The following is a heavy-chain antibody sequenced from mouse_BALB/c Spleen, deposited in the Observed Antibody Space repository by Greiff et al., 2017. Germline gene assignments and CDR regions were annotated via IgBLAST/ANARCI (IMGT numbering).Heavy chain of an antibody. J-gene: IGHJ4*01. V-gene: IGHV2-6-7*01. D-gene: IGHD2-10*02. CDR1: GFSLTGYG. CDR2: IWGDGST. Sequence: QVQLKESGPGLVAPSQSLSITCTVSGFSLTGYGVNWVRQPPGKGLEWLGMIWGDGSTDYNSALKSRLSISKDNSKSQVFLKMNSLQTDDTARYYCARDMYGNYVGYAMDYWGQGTSVTVSS. CDR3: ARDMYGNYVGYAMDY.